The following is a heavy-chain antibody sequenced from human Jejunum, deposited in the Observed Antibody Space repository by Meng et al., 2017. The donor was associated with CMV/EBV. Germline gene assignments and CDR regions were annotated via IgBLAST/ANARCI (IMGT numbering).Heavy chain of an antibody. Sequence: QVQLVQSGAEEKKPGASVKVSCKASGYTFTSYDINWVRQAAGQGLEWMGWTNPRSANTGSAQKFQGRLTMTMNTSIGTAYMELSSLRSEDTAVYYCARNGIFFDYWGQGALVTVSS. V-gene: IGHV1-8*01. J-gene: IGHJ4*02. D-gene: IGHD1-14*01. CDR2: TNPRSANT. CDR1: GYTFTSYD. CDR3: ARNGIFFDY.